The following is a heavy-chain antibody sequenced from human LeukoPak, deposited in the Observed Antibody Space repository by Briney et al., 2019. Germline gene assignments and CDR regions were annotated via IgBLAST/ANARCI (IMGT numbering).Heavy chain of an antibody. CDR1: GGSISSYY. CDR3: ARGGVTDPFDY. D-gene: IGHD1-14*01. CDR2: IYTSGST. V-gene: IGHV4-4*07. J-gene: IGHJ4*02. Sequence: AETLSLTCTVSGGSISSYYWRWVGQAAGKGLEWIGRIYTSGSTNYNPSLKSRVSMSLDTSKNQFSLKLTSVTAADTALYYCARGGVTDPFDYWGQGTLITVSS.